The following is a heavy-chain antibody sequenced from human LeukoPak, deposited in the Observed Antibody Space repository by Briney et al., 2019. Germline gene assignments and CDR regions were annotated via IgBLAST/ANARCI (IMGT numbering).Heavy chain of an antibody. CDR1: GFTFSSSW. CDR2: INSDGTST. J-gene: IGHJ4*02. V-gene: IGHV3-74*01. Sequence: GGSLRLSCAASGFTFSSSWMHWVRQAPGKGLAWVSRINSDGTSTACADSVKGRFTISRDNTKNTLYLQLNSLTAEDTAFYYCARGKTSGSFDFWGQGALVTVSS. CDR3: ARGKTSGSFDF. D-gene: IGHD3-10*01.